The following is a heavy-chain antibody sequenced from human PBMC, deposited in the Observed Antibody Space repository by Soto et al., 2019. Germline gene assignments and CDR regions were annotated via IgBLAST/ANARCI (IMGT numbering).Heavy chain of an antibody. J-gene: IGHJ5*02. Sequence: SETQSLTCTVSGGSITDYSWVWIRQPAGKGLEWIGRIFSSGSTNYNPSLKGRITMSLDTSKNQFSLKLNSATATDTAVYFCARDQGVVVTADNWFDPWGQGILVTVSS. CDR1: GGSITDYS. D-gene: IGHD2-21*02. CDR2: IFSSGST. V-gene: IGHV4-4*07. CDR3: ARDQGVVVTADNWFDP.